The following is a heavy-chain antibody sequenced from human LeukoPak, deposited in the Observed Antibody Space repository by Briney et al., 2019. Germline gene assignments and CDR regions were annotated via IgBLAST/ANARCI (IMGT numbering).Heavy chain of an antibody. D-gene: IGHD3-3*02. CDR3: ARTRLAFANYFDY. CDR1: GGSFSGYY. V-gene: IGHV4-34*01. Sequence: SETLSLTCAVYGGSFSGYYWSWIRQPPGKGLEWIGEINHSGSTNYNPSLKSRVTISVDTSKNQFSLKLSSVTAADTAVYYCARTRLAFANYFDYWGQGTLVTVSS. J-gene: IGHJ4*02. CDR2: INHSGST.